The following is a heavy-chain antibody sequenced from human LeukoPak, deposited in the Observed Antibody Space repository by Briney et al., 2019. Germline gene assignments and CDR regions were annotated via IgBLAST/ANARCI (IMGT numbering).Heavy chain of an antibody. V-gene: IGHV4-59*12. J-gene: IGHJ5*02. CDR2: IYYSGST. CDR1: GGSISSYY. Sequence: SETLSLTCTVSGGSISSYYWSWIRQPPGKGLEWIGYIYYSGSTNYNPSLNSRVAISVDTSKNQFSLKMSSVTAADTAVYYCARWIPSFDPWGQGTLVTVSS. D-gene: IGHD2-2*03. CDR3: ARWIPSFDP.